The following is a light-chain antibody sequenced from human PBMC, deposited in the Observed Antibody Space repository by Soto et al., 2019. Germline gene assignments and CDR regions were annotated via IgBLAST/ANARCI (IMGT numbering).Light chain of an antibody. CDR2: KAS. Sequence: DIQMTQSPSTLSGSVGDRVTITCRASQTISSWLAWYQQKPGKAPKLLIYKASTLKSGVPSRFSGSGSGTEFTLTISSLQPDDFAVYFCQQANSFPFTFGQGTRLEIK. CDR1: QTISSW. J-gene: IGKJ5*01. V-gene: IGKV1-5*03. CDR3: QQANSFPFT.